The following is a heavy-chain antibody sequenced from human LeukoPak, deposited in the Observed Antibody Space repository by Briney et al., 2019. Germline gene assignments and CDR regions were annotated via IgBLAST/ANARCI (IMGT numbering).Heavy chain of an antibody. CDR1: GYTFTSYD. D-gene: IGHD3-10*01. V-gene: IGHV1-8*01. Sequence: ASVKVSCKASGYTFTSYDINWVRQATGQGLEWMGWMNPNSGNTGYAQKFQGRVTMTRNTSISTAYMELSSLRSEDTAVYYCARGEVLLWFGRSPFDYWGQGTLVTVSS. J-gene: IGHJ4*02. CDR3: ARGEVLLWFGRSPFDY. CDR2: MNPNSGNT.